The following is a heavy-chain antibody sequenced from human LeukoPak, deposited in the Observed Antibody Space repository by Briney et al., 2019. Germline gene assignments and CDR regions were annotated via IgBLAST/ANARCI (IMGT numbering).Heavy chain of an antibody. J-gene: IGHJ4*02. CDR2: INPSGRT. Sequence: PSETPSLTCAVFGGSFSEYYWSWIRQPPGKGLEWIGEINPSGRTIYNPSLGSRVTISVDTSKNQFSLNLNSVTAADTAVYYCARGDYGSGSYYHYWGQGTLVTVSS. CDR1: GGSFSEYY. V-gene: IGHV4-34*01. CDR3: ARGDYGSGSYYHY. D-gene: IGHD3-10*01.